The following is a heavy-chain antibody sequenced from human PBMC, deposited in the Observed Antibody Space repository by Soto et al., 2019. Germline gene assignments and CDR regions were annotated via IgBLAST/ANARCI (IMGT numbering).Heavy chain of an antibody. CDR3: ARHLPRPLCYSGNYCPFDF. J-gene: IGHJ4*02. D-gene: IGHD1-26*01. CDR2: IYYSGST. CDR1: GGSLNSNIYY. Sequence: NPSETLSLTCNVSGGSLNSNIYYWGWIRQSPGKGLEWIGTIYYSGSTYYNPSLKSRVTISVDTSKNQFSLKLSSVTAADAAVYYCARHLPRPLCYSGNYCPFDFWGQGSLVTVSS. V-gene: IGHV4-39*01.